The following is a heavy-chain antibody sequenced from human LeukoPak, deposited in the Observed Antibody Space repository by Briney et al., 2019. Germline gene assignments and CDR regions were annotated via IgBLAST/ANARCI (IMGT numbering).Heavy chain of an antibody. J-gene: IGHJ6*03. D-gene: IGHD3-10*01. CDR2: IYYSGST. CDR1: GGSISSYY. CDR3: ARYSRVEELRFGEIPYYYYYMDV. Sequence: SETLFLTCTVSGGSISSYYWTWIRQPPAKGLERIGHIYYSGSTNYNPSLKSRAALSGDTSKNQFSLKLSSVTAADTAVYYCARYSRVEELRFGEIPYYYYYMDVWGKGTTVTVSS. V-gene: IGHV4-59*13.